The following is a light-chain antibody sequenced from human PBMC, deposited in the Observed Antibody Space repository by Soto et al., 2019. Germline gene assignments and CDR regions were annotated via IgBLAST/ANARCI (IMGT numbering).Light chain of an antibody. CDR3: QQYNNWPTLT. V-gene: IGKV3-15*01. CDR1: QSVSSH. Sequence: EIVMTQSPATLSVSPGERATLSCRASQSVSSHLAWYQQKPGQAPRLLIYDASTRATGVPARFIGSGSGTEFTLTISSRQAEDLAAYYWQQYNNWPTLTFGQGTRVEIK. CDR2: DAS. J-gene: IGKJ1*01.